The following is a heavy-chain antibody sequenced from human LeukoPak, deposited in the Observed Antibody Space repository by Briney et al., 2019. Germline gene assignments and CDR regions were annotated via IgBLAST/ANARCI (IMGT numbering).Heavy chain of an antibody. J-gene: IGHJ4*02. V-gene: IGHV3-21*04. Sequence: GGSLRLSCAASGFTFSSYSMNWVRQAPGKGLEWVSSISSSSSYIYYADSVKGRFTISRDNSKNTLYVQMNSLRAEDTAVYYCATEKGDSPDYWGQGTLVTVSS. D-gene: IGHD2-21*01. CDR3: ATEKGDSPDY. CDR2: ISSSSSYI. CDR1: GFTFSSYS.